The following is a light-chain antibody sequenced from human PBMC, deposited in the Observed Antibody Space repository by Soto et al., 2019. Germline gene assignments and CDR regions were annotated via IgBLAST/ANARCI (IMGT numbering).Light chain of an antibody. CDR1: QNIGNY. CDR3: QQYGSSGRT. CDR2: AAI. V-gene: IGKV1-39*01. J-gene: IGKJ1*01. Sequence: DIQMTQSPSSLSASVGDPVIITCRASQNIGNYLNWYQQKEGQAPALLIYAAINLQSGVPSRFSGSGSGTDFTLTISRLEPEDFAVYYCQQYGSSGRTFGQGTKV.